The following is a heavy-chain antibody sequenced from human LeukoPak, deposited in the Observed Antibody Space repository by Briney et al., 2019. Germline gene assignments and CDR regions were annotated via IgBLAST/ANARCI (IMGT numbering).Heavy chain of an antibody. CDR2: ISHIGRT. J-gene: IGHJ3*02. V-gene: IGHV4-59*11. Sequence: SETLSLTCAVSGDSFSSHYWTWIRQPPGTGLEWIGYISHIGRTNYNPSLKSRVTISIDTSKNQFSLKLRSVTAADTAVYYCARELVTVTKGFDIWGQGTMVSVSS. CDR1: GDSFSSHY. CDR3: ARELVTVTKGFDI. D-gene: IGHD4-17*01.